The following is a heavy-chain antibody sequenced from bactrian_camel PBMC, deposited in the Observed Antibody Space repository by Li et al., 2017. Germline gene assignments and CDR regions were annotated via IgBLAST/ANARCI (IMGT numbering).Heavy chain of an antibody. J-gene: IGHJ6*01. CDR2: LRRNSGVS. CDR1: GYTTNPNQYDYC. V-gene: IGHV3S63*01. Sequence: QLVESGGDSVQAGGSLKLSCASSGYTTNPNQYDYCMAWFRQVPGREREGVASLRRNSGVSAYADSVKGRFTISRDNAKNTISLQMDSLKSDDTALYYCATNAAIFVFWGQGTQVTVS. CDR3: ATNAAIFVF.